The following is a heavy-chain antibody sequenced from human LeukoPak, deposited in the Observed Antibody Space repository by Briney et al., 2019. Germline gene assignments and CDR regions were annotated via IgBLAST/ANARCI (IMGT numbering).Heavy chain of an antibody. J-gene: IGHJ6*03. CDR1: GFTFSTYA. CDR3: AKDSSSYDWGYMDV. V-gene: IGHV3-23*01. Sequence: GGSLRLSCAASGFTFSTYAMSWVRQAPGKGLEWVSLIGGSDGRTRCADSVKGRFTISRDNSKNTLYLEMNSLRAEDTAVYYCAKDSSSYDWGYMDVWGKGTTVTISS. CDR2: IGGSDGRT. D-gene: IGHD3-22*01.